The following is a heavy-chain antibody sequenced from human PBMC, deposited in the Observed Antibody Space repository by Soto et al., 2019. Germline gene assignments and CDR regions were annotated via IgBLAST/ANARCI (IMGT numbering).Heavy chain of an antibody. CDR2: ISSSSSYI. J-gene: IGHJ6*03. V-gene: IGHV3-21*01. D-gene: IGHD2-2*01. CDR3: ARATSYCSSTSCYLRSYYYYMDV. CDR1: GFTFSSYS. Sequence: GSLRLSCAASGFTFSSYSMNWVRQAPGKGLEWVSSISSSSSYIYYADSVKGRFTISRDNAKNSLYLQMNSLRAEDTAVYYCARATSYCSSTSCYLRSYYYYMDVWGKGTTVTVSS.